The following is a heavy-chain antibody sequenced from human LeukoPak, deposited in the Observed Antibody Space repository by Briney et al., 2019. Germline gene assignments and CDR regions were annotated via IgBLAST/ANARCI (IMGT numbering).Heavy chain of an antibody. CDR3: ARDRGVTMVRGVIDSFDY. D-gene: IGHD3-10*01. J-gene: IGHJ4*02. Sequence: SETLSLTCAVYGGSFSGYYWSWIRQPPGKGLEWIGEINHSGSTNYNPSLKSRVTISVDTSKNQFSLKLSSVTAEDTAVYYCARDRGVTMVRGVIDSFDYWGQGTLVTVSS. CDR1: GGSFSGYY. CDR2: INHSGST. V-gene: IGHV4-34*01.